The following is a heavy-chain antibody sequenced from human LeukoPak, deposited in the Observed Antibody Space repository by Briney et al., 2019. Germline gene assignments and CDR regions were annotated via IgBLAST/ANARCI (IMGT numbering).Heavy chain of an antibody. CDR2: ISAYNGNT. J-gene: IGHJ6*03. Sequence: ASVKVSCKASGYTFTSYGISRVRQAPGQGLEWMGWISAYNGNTNYAQKLQGRVTMTTDTSTSTAYMELRSLRSDDTAVYYCARDLAVAGTSYYYYMDVWGKGTTVTVSS. CDR1: GYTFTSYG. D-gene: IGHD6-19*01. CDR3: ARDLAVAGTSYYYYMDV. V-gene: IGHV1-18*01.